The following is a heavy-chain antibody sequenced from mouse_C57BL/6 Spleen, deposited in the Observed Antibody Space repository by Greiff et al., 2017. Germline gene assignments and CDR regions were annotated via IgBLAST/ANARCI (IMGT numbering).Heavy chain of an antibody. CDR1: GFTFSSYT. D-gene: IGHD4-1*01. J-gene: IGHJ1*03. Sequence: EVKLMESGGGLVKPGGSLKLSCAASGFTFSSYTMSWVRQTPEKRLEWVATISGGGGNTYYPDSVKGRFTISRDNAKNTLYLQMSSLRSEDTALYYCARHGVQTGTHYWYFDVWGTGTTVTVSS. V-gene: IGHV5-9*01. CDR3: ARHGVQTGTHYWYFDV. CDR2: ISGGGGNT.